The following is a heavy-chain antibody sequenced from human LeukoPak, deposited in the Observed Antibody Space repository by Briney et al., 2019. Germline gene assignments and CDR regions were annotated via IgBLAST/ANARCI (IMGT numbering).Heavy chain of an antibody. J-gene: IGHJ6*02. CDR2: INPNSGGT. Sequence: ASVKVSCKASGYTFTGYYMHWVRQAPGQGLEWMGWINPNSGGTNYAQKFQGRVTMTRDTSISTAYMELSRLRSDDTAVYYCARDDVTYCSSTSCYVYYYYGMDVWGQGTTVTVSS. CDR3: ARDDVTYCSSTSCYVYYYYGMDV. D-gene: IGHD2-2*01. CDR1: GYTFTGYY. V-gene: IGHV1-2*02.